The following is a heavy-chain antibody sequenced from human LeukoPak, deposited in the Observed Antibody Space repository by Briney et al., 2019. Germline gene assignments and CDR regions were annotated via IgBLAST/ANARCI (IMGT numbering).Heavy chain of an antibody. CDR3: GRLMAGLD. J-gene: IGHJ4*02. CDR2: MYSSGNT. V-gene: IGHV4-4*07. D-gene: IGHD6-19*01. Sequence: SETLSLTCTVSGASISNYYWTWIRQPAGKGLEWIGRMYSSGNTIYNPSLKSRVTMSVDTSKNQFSLTLSSVTAADTAVYYCGRLMAGLDWGQGTLVTVSS. CDR1: GASISNYY.